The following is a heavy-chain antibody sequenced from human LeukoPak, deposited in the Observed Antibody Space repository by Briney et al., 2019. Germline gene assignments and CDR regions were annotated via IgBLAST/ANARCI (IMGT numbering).Heavy chain of an antibody. Sequence: PGRSLRLSCAASGFTFSTYSLNWVRQAPGKGLEWVSSISSSSSFMYYADSVKGRFTISRDNAKNALSLQMNSLRAEDTAVYYCVRVDHSLGRTYFDYWGQGTLVTVSS. D-gene: IGHD2-21*01. V-gene: IGHV3-21*01. CDR3: VRVDHSLGRTYFDY. CDR2: ISSSSSFM. CDR1: GFTFSTYS. J-gene: IGHJ4*02.